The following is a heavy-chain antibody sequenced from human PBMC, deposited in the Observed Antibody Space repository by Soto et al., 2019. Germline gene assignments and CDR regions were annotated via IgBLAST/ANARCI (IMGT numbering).Heavy chain of an antibody. CDR2: MNPNSGNT. V-gene: IGHV1-8*01. Sequence: GASVKVSCKASGYTFTSYDINWVRQATGQGLEWMGWMNPNSGNTGYAQKLQGRVTMTRNTSISTAYMELSSLRSEDTAVYYCARYYSEGDLDAFDIWGQGTMVTVSS. J-gene: IGHJ3*02. CDR1: GYTFTSYD. D-gene: IGHD2-15*01. CDR3: ARYYSEGDLDAFDI.